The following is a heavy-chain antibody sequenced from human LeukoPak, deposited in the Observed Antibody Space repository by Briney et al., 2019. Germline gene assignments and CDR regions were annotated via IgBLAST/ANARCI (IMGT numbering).Heavy chain of an antibody. Sequence: SGRSLRLSCTASGFILADHAMAWVRQAPGKGLECVGFVRSKAYGGTTEYATSVKGRFTISRDDSESIVYLQMNSLKTEDTAVYYCTRGPILLWLHNGIDVWGQGTTVIVSS. V-gene: IGHV3-49*04. CDR2: VRSKAYGGTT. CDR3: TRGPILLWLHNGIDV. D-gene: IGHD5-18*01. CDR1: GFILADHA. J-gene: IGHJ6*02.